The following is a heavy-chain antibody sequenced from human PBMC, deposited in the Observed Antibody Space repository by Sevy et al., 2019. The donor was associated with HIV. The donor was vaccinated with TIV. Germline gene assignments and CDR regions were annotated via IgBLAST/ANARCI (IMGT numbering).Heavy chain of an antibody. CDR2: ISPYTGDT. CDR3: ARDKPQGVVVLPGAMWGGVDY. J-gene: IGHJ4*02. Sequence: ASVKVSCKASGYTFTDYYMHWVRQAPGQGLEWMGWISPYTGDTDFAQKVQGRVSMTSDTSTSTAYMELRSLRSDDTAVYYCARDKPQGVVVLPGAMWGGVDYWGQGTLVTVSS. V-gene: IGHV1-18*04. D-gene: IGHD2-2*01. CDR1: GYTFTDYY.